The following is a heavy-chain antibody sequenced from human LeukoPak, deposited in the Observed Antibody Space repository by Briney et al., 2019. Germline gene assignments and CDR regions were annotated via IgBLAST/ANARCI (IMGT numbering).Heavy chain of an antibody. CDR3: ARVGSSGYPIDY. Sequence: GGSLRLSCLVSGFTVSSNYMSWARQTPGKGLEWVSVIYSGGTTKYADSVKGRFTISRDSAKKSLFLQMNSLRAEDTAVYYCARVGSSGYPIDYWGQGTLVTVSS. V-gene: IGHV3-66*01. CDR2: IYSGGTT. D-gene: IGHD3-22*01. J-gene: IGHJ4*02. CDR1: GFTVSSNY.